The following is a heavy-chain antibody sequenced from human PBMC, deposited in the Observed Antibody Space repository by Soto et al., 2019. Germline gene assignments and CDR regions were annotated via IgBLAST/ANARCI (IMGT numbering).Heavy chain of an antibody. CDR1: GYSFTSHY. J-gene: IGHJ4*02. V-gene: IGHV1-18*04. CDR2: ITTYNGNT. Sequence: ASVKVSCKAIGYSFTSHYMHWVRQAPGQGLEWMGWITTYNGNTNYAQKLQGRVTMTTDTSTSTAYMELRSLRSDDTAVYYCVVAAQPYYFDYWGQGTLVTVSS. CDR3: VVAAQPYYFDY. D-gene: IGHD2-15*01.